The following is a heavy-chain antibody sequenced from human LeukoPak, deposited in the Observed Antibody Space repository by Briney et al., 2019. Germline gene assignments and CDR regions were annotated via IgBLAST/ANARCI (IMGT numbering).Heavy chain of an antibody. CDR3: AREGRRIAAAGRGWFDP. J-gene: IGHJ5*02. CDR2: INPNSGGT. D-gene: IGHD6-13*01. CDR1: GYTFTGYY. V-gene: IGHV1-2*02. Sequence: ASVKVSCRASGYTFTGYYMHWVRQAPGQGLEWMGWINPNSGGTNYAQKFQGRVTMTRDTSIGTAYMELSRLRSDDTAVYYCAREGRRIAAAGRGWFDPWGQGTLVTVSS.